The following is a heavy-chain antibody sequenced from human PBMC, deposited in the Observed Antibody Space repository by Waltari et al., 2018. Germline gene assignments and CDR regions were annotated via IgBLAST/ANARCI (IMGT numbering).Heavy chain of an antibody. D-gene: IGHD1-26*01. CDR1: GGSISSHS. CDR3: ARGSGSYYYYYGMDV. CDR2: IYYSGST. J-gene: IGHJ6*02. V-gene: IGHV4-59*11. Sequence: QVQLQESGPGLVKPSETLSLTCTVSGGSISSHSWSWIRKPPGKGLEWIGYIYYSGSTNYNPSLKSRVTISVDTSKNQFSLKLSSVTAADTAVYYCARGSGSYYYYYGMDVWGQGTTVTVSS.